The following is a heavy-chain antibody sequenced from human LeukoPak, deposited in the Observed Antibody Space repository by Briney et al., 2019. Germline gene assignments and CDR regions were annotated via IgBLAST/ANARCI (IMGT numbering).Heavy chain of an antibody. V-gene: IGHV3-21*04. D-gene: IGHD3-10*01. CDR3: ATNVLLWFGEFLMDV. CDR2: ISSSSSYI. J-gene: IGHJ6*02. Sequence: GGSLRLSCAASGFTFSSYSMNWVRQAPGKGLEWVSSISSSSSYIYYADSVKGRFTISRDNSKNTLYLQMNSLRAEDTAVYYCATNVLLWFGEFLMDVWGQGTTVTVSS. CDR1: GFTFSSYS.